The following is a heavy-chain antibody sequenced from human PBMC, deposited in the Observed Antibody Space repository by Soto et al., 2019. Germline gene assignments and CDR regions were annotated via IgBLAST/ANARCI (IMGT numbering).Heavy chain of an antibody. CDR3: ASSAIAARRYYYYGMDV. CDR2: MNPNSVNT. J-gene: IGHJ6*02. CDR1: GYTFTSYD. Sequence: QVQLVQSGAEVKKPGASVKVSCKASGYTFTSYDINWVRQATGQGLEWMGWMNPNSVNTGYAQKFQGRVTMTRNTTISTSAMELSSLRSEDTAVYYRASSAIAARRYYYYGMDVWGQGTTVTVSS. D-gene: IGHD6-6*01. V-gene: IGHV1-8*01.